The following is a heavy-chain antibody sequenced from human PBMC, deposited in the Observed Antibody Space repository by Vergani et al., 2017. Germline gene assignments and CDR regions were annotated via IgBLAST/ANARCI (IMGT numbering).Heavy chain of an antibody. CDR3: VKDAGSYENFFNS. CDR1: GFSFSTYA. D-gene: IGHD1-26*01. CDR2: LTGGGGST. J-gene: IGHJ4*02. Sequence: EVQLLDSGGSLKQPGGSVRLSCAASGFSFSTYAMHWVRQAPGKGVEWVSALTGGGGSTYYADSFKGRFIISRDNSRDTLYLKMNSLRPEDTATYYCVKDAGSYENFFNSWGQGTLVTVSS. V-gene: IGHV3-23*01.